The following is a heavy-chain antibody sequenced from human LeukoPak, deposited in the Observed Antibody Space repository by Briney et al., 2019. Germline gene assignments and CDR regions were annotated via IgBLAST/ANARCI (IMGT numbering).Heavy chain of an antibody. Sequence: GGSLRLSCEASGFIFNNYEMNWVRQAPGKGLEWVSYISGSGRTIFHADSVKGRFTISRDNAKDSLYLQMNSLTAEDTAVYYCARGPAARMDYWGQGTLATVSS. D-gene: IGHD6-6*01. CDR2: ISGSGRTI. CDR1: GFIFNNYE. J-gene: IGHJ4*02. CDR3: ARGPAARMDY. V-gene: IGHV3-48*03.